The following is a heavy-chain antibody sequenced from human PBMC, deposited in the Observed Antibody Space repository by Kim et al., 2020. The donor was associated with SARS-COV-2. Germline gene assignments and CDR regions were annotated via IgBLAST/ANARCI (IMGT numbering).Heavy chain of an antibody. J-gene: IGHJ3*02. CDR1: GGSFSGYY. V-gene: IGHV4-34*01. D-gene: IGHD3-10*01. CDR3: ARPITMVRGVIIPPNAFDI. CDR2: INHSGST. Sequence: ETLSLTCAVYGGSFSGYYWSWIRQPPGKGLEWIGEINHSGSTNYNPSLKSRVTISVDTSKNQFSLKLSSVTAADTAVYYCARPITMVRGVIIPPNAFDIWGQGTMVTVSS.